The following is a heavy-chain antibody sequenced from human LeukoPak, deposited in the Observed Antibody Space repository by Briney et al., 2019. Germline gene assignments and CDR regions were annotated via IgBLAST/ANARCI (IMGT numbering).Heavy chain of an antibody. J-gene: IGHJ4*02. CDR1: GFTFSSYD. Sequence: PGGSLRLSCAASGFTFSSYDMTWVRQAPGKGLEWVSAISHSGGSTYYADSVKGRFTISRDNSKNTLYLQMNSLRAEDTALYYCVKDSSAWSKDYWGQGTLVTVSS. D-gene: IGHD6-19*01. CDR3: VKDSSAWSKDY. CDR2: ISHSGGST. V-gene: IGHV3-23*01.